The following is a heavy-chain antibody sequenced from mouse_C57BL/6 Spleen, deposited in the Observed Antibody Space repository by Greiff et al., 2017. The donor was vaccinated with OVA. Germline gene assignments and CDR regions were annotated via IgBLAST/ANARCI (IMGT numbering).Heavy chain of an antibody. CDR3: ARDYDEAMDY. CDR2: ISDGGSYT. J-gene: IGHJ4*01. CDR1: GFTFSSYA. Sequence: EVQGVESGGGLVKPGGSLKLSCAASGFTFSSYAMSWVRQTPEKRLEWVATISDGGSYTYYPDNVKGRFTISRDNAKNNLYLQMSHLKSEDTAMYYCARDYDEAMDYWGQGTSVTVSS. D-gene: IGHD2-12*01. V-gene: IGHV5-4*01.